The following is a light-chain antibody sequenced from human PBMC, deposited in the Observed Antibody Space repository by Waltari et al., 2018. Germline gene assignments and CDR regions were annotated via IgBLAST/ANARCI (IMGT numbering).Light chain of an antibody. CDR3: QLYDNPARKYT. CDR2: DSS. Sequence: DIQLTQSPSSLSASVGDRVTITCQASQDINNFLNWYQQKPGKAPKLLIYDSSDLETGVPSRFRGSGSGTDFTFTISNLQPEDIATYDCQLYDNPARKYTFGQGTKLEI. CDR1: QDINNF. J-gene: IGKJ2*01. V-gene: IGKV1-33*01.